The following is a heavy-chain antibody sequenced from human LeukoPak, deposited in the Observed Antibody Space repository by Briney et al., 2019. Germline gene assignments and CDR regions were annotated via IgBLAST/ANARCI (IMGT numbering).Heavy chain of an antibody. CDR1: GYTFATYG. V-gene: IGHV1-18*01. J-gene: IGHJ4*02. CDR3: AKVAGDRMDY. D-gene: IGHD6-13*01. CDR2: IRSNTGKT. Sequence: AASVKVSCKASGYTFATYGFCWVRQAPGHGLEWMGWIRSNTGKTDYAQKFQGRVTLTTDTSTSTAYMELRSLRPDDTALYYCAKVAGDRMDYWGKGTLLTVSS.